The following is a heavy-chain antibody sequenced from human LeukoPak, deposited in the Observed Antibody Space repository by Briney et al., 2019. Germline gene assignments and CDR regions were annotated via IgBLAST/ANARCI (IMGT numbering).Heavy chain of an antibody. Sequence: SETLSLTCTVSGGSISSGGYYWSWIRQHPGKGLEWIGYIYYSGSTYYNPSPKSRVTISVDTSKNQFSLKLSSVTAADTAVYYCARDLSLPYCGGDCPRNWFDPWGQGTLVTVSS. D-gene: IGHD2-21*02. CDR3: ARDLSLPYCGGDCPRNWFDP. CDR1: GGSISSGGYY. J-gene: IGHJ5*02. V-gene: IGHV4-31*03. CDR2: IYYSGST.